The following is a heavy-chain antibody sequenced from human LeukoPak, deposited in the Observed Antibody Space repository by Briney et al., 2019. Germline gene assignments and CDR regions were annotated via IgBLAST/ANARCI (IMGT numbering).Heavy chain of an antibody. Sequence: ASVKVSCKASGYTFTSYGISWVRQAPGQGLEWMGIINPSGGSTSYAQKFQGRVTMTRDTSTSTVYMELSSLRSEDTAVYYCARGQPTGYYYMDVWGKGTTVTVSS. CDR3: ARGQPTGYYYMDV. J-gene: IGHJ6*03. CDR2: INPSGGST. V-gene: IGHV1-46*01. D-gene: IGHD1-14*01. CDR1: GYTFTSYG.